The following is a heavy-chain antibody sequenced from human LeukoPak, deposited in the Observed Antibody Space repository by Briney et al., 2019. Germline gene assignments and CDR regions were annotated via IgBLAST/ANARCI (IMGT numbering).Heavy chain of an antibody. D-gene: IGHD6-19*01. V-gene: IGHV3-23*01. J-gene: IGHJ4*02. CDR1: GFTFSNYA. Sequence: GGSLRLSCAASGFTFSNYAMSWGRETPRTGLEWVSGIGDNGGSTYYADSVKGRFTISRDNSKNTLFLQMNSLRAEDTAVYYCAKIPVSNSSGWSNFDFWGQGTLVTVSS. CDR3: AKIPVSNSSGWSNFDF. CDR2: IGDNGGST.